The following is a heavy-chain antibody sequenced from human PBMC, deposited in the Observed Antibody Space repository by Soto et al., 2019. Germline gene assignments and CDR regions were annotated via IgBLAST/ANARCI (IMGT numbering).Heavy chain of an antibody. J-gene: IGHJ6*02. CDR1: GYTFTSNQ. V-gene: IGHV1-46*01. D-gene: IGHD2-21*02. CDR3: ARAGPPTTAGEGPVYTMDV. CDR2: INPSGGRT. Sequence: QMQLVQSGAEVKKPGASVKVSCQASGYTFTSNQMHWVRQAPGQGLEWMGMINPSGGRTTYAQRFQGRVMMTRDTSTSTIYMELSSLRSEDTAMYYCARAGPPTTAGEGPVYTMDVWGQGTTVTVS.